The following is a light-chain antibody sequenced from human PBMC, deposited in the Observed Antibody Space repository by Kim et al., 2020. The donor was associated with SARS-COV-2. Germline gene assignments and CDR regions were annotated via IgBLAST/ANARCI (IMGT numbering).Light chain of an antibody. CDR3: NSRDSSGNLYV. V-gene: IGLV3-19*01. J-gene: IGLJ1*01. CDR1: SLRDYY. CDR2: GKN. Sequence: ALGQTARITCQGDSLRDYYASWYQQKPGQAPVLVIYGKNNRPSGVPDRFSGSSSGNTASLTITGAQAEDEADYYCNSRDSSGNLYVFGTGTKVTVL.